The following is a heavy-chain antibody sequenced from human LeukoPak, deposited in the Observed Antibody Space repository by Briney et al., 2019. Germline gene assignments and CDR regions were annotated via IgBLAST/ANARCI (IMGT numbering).Heavy chain of an antibody. CDR1: GDSTSGYY. CDR3: ARYSGSYFDY. CDR2: IYYSGGT. V-gene: IGHV4-59*08. J-gene: IGHJ4*02. D-gene: IGHD3-10*01. Sequence: SETLSLTCTVSGDSTSGYYWSWIRQPPGKGLEWIGYIYYSGGTDYNPSLKSRVTISVDTSKNQFSLKLRSVTAADTAVFYCARYSGSYFDYWGQGTLVTVSS.